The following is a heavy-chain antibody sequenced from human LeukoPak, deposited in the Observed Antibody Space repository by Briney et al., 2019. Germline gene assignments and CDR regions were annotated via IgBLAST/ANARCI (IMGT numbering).Heavy chain of an antibody. Sequence: GGSLRLSCAASGFTFSSYWMHWVRQAPGKGLEWVSRINTDGSRINYADSVKDRFTISRDNAKNTLYLQMNSLRVEDTAVYYCAKDLTWNQADYWGQGTLVTVSS. CDR1: GFTFSSYW. D-gene: IGHD1-14*01. V-gene: IGHV3-74*01. CDR2: INTDGSRI. CDR3: AKDLTWNQADY. J-gene: IGHJ4*02.